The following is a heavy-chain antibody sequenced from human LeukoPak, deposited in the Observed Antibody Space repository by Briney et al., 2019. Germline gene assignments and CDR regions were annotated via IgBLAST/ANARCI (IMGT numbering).Heavy chain of an antibody. CDR2: ISGSGGGT. Sequence: GALRLSCAASGFTFSTYAMSWVRQAPGKGLEWVSAISGSGGGTYYADSMRGRFTISRDNSKNTLYLQMNSLRAEDTAVYYCARDGHSYGYGYYWGQGTLVTVSS. J-gene: IGHJ4*02. D-gene: IGHD5-18*01. V-gene: IGHV3-23*01. CDR3: ARDGHSYGYGYY. CDR1: GFTFSTYA.